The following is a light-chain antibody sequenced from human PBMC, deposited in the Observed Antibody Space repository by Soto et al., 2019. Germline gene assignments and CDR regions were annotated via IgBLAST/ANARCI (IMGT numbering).Light chain of an antibody. CDR1: QSVSSSY. J-gene: IGKJ2*01. V-gene: IGKV3-20*01. CDR3: HQYAYTPRT. CDR2: AAS. Sequence: EIVLTQSPGTLSLSPGERATLSCRASQSVSSSYLAWYQQKPGQAPRLLIYAASSRATGVPDRFRGSGSETDFTLTISRLEPEDLAVYYCHQYAYTPRTFGQGTKVEIK.